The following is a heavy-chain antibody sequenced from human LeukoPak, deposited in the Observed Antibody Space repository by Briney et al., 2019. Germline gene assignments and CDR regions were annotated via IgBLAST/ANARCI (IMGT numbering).Heavy chain of an antibody. CDR2: ISYDGSNK. CDR1: GFTFSSYA. V-gene: IGHV3-30-3*01. J-gene: IGHJ3*02. Sequence: PGGSLRLSCAASGFTFSSYAMHWVRQAPGKGLEWVAVISYDGSNKYYADSVKGRFTTSRDNSKNTLYLQMNSLRAEDTAVYYCARDQPPHSGSYSGNAFDIWGQGTMVTVSS. D-gene: IGHD1-26*01. CDR3: ARDQPPHSGSYSGNAFDI.